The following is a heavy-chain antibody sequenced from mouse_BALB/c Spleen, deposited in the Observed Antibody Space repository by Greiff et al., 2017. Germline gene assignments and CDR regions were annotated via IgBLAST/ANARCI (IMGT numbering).Heavy chain of an antibody. CDR3: TRRYGSSYGAMDY. Sequence: QVQLKESGAELVKPGASVKLSCKASGYTFTSYYMYWVKQRPGQGLEWIGEINPSNGGTNFNEKFKSKATLTVDKSSSTAYMQLSSLTSEDSAVYYCTRRYGSSYGAMDYWGQGTSVTVSS. D-gene: IGHD1-1*01. CDR2: INPSNGGT. V-gene: IGHV1S81*02. J-gene: IGHJ4*01. CDR1: GYTFTSYY.